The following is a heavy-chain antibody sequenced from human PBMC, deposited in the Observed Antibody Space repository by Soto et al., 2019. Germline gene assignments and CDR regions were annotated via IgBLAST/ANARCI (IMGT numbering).Heavy chain of an antibody. CDR1: GFSFNNYA. CDR2: ISDDGSKK. Sequence: QVQLVESGGGVVQPGRSLRLSCAASGFSFNNYAMHWVRQAPGKGLEWGTLISDDGSKKYFADSVKGRFTVSRDNSKNTLFLEMNSLKSEDTAVYYCAKSAHPAVVTLYYFDSWGQGTLVTVSS. CDR3: AKSAHPAVVTLYYFDS. D-gene: IGHD2-21*02. V-gene: IGHV3-30*18. J-gene: IGHJ4*02.